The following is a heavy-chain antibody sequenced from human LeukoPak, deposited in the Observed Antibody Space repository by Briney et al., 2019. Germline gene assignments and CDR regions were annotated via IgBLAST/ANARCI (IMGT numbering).Heavy chain of an antibody. CDR3: ARDRWNDSLGFRGLDV. CDR1: GGSIDTGDSY. Sequence: SQTLSLTCSVSGGSIDTGDSYWTWIRQHPGKGLEWIGYISHSGTTRYNWSLQSRLTISIDTSKNEFSLKLSSVTAADTAVYFCARDRWNDSLGFRGLDVWGQGTTVAASS. J-gene: IGHJ6*02. D-gene: IGHD1-1*01. V-gene: IGHV4-31*03. CDR2: ISHSGTT.